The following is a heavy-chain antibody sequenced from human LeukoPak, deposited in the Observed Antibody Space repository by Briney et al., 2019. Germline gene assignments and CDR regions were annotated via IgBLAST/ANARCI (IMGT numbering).Heavy chain of an antibody. D-gene: IGHD1-26*01. Sequence: SETLSLTCTVSGGSISSSSYYWGWIRQPPGKGLEWIGSTYYSGSTYYNPSLKSRVTISVDTSKNQFSLKLSSVTAADTAVYYCARAYSGSYFYYWGQGTLVTVSS. CDR3: ARAYSGSYFYY. J-gene: IGHJ4*02. CDR1: GGSISSSSYY. V-gene: IGHV4-39*07. CDR2: TYYSGST.